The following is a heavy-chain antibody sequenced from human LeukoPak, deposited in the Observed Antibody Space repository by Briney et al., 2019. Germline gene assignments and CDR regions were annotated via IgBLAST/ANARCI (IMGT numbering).Heavy chain of an antibody. CDR1: GGSFSGYY. CDR3: ARDQTYYDFWSGYYPFDY. V-gene: IGHV4-34*01. D-gene: IGHD3-3*01. Sequence: SETLSLTCAVYGGSFSGYYWSWIRQPPGKGLEWIGEINHSGSTNYNPSLKSRVTMSVDTSKNQFSLKLSSVTAADTAVYYCARDQTYYDFWSGYYPFDYWGQGTLVTVSS. CDR2: INHSGST. J-gene: IGHJ4*02.